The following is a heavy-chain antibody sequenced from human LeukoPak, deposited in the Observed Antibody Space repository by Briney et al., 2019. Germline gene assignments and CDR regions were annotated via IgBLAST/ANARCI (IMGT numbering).Heavy chain of an antibody. CDR2: ISAYNGNT. CDR1: GYTFTSYG. Sequence: ASVKVSCKASGYTFTSYGISWVRQAPEQGLEWMGWISAYNGNTNYAQKLQGRVTMTTDTSTSTAYMELRSLRSDDTAVYYCAREKRGYSYGYLDYWGQGTLVTVSS. V-gene: IGHV1-18*04. CDR3: AREKRGYSYGYLDY. D-gene: IGHD5-18*01. J-gene: IGHJ4*02.